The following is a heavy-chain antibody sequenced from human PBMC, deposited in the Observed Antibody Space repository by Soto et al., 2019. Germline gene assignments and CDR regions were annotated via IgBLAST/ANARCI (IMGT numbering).Heavy chain of an antibody. CDR2: INAGNGNT. J-gene: IGHJ4*02. V-gene: IGHV1-3*05. D-gene: IGHD2-21*02. Sequence: QVQLVQSEAEEKKPGASVKVSCKASGYTFTSYAMHWVRQAPGQRLEWMEWINAGNGNTKYSQKFQGRVTITRDTSASTAYMELSSLRSEDTAVYYCATAWVVVTAPDHWGQGTLVTVSS. CDR1: GYTFTSYA. CDR3: ATAWVVVTAPDH.